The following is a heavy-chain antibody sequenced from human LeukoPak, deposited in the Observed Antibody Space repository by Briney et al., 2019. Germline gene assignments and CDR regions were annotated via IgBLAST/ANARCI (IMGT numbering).Heavy chain of an antibody. V-gene: IGHV3-64*01. CDR3: ARDNPHAFDI. CDR1: GYTFTSYA. J-gene: IGHJ3*02. D-gene: IGHD1-14*01. CDR2: ISSNGGST. Sequence: SCKASGYTFTSYAMHWVRQAPGKGLEYVSAISSNGGSTYYANSVKGRFTISRDNSKNTLYLQMGSLRAEDMAVYYCARDNPHAFDIWGQGTMVTVSS.